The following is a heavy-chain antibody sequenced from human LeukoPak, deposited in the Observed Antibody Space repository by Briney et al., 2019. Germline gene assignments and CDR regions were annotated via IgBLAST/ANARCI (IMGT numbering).Heavy chain of an antibody. Sequence: PGGSLRLSCAASGFTFSNAWMSWVRQAPGKGLEWVGRIKSKTDGGTTDYAAPVKGRFTISRDDSKNTLYLQMNSLKTEDTAVYYCTTTDDSSGYFSDYWGQGTLVTVSS. CDR2: IKSKTDGGTT. D-gene: IGHD3-22*01. V-gene: IGHV3-15*01. CDR1: GFTFSNAW. CDR3: TTTDDSSGYFSDY. J-gene: IGHJ4*02.